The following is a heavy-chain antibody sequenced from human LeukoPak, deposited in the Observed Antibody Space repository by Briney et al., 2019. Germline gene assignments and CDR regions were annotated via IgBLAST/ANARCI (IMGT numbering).Heavy chain of an antibody. CDR1: GYTFTGYY. J-gene: IGHJ5*02. CDR2: INPNSGGT. D-gene: IGHD6-19*01. V-gene: IGHV1-2*02. Sequence: ASVKVSCKASGYTFTGYYMHWVRQAPGQGLEWMGWINPNSGGTNYAQKFQGRVTMTRDTSISTACMELSRLRSDDTAVYYCARARRVAVAGTSWFDPWGQGTLVTVSS. CDR3: ARARRVAVAGTSWFDP.